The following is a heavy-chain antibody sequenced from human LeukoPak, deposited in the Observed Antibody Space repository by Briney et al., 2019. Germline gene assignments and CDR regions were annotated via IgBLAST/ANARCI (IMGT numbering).Heavy chain of an antibody. CDR2: IYPGDSDT. CDR3: AGGTAGENWNY. J-gene: IGHJ4*02. CDR1: GYRFTSYW. V-gene: IGHV5-51*01. D-gene: IGHD1-1*01. Sequence: PGESLKISCKGSGYRFTSYWIGWVRQIPGKGLGWMGIIYPGDSDTRYSPSFQGQVTISADKSISTAYLQWSIRKASDTAMYYCAGGTAGENWNYWGQGTLVTVSS.